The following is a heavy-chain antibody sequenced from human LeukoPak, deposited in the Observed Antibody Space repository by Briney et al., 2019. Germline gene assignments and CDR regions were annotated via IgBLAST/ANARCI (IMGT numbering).Heavy chain of an antibody. CDR2: IYYSGST. Sequence: SWIRQPPGKGLEWIGYIYYSGSTYYNPSLKSRVTISVDTSKNQFSLKLSSVTAADTAVYYCARDVLAARHHYYGMDVWGQGTTVTVSS. CDR3: ARDVLAARHHYYGMDV. J-gene: IGHJ6*02. D-gene: IGHD6-6*01. V-gene: IGHV4-30-4*01.